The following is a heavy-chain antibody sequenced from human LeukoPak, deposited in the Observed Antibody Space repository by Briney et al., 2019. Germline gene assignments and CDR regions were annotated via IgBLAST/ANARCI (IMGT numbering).Heavy chain of an antibody. V-gene: IGHV4-59*01. D-gene: IGHD5/OR15-5a*01. CDR2: IYYSGSP. J-gene: IGHJ4*02. CDR3: ARGSSTIYFDY. CDR1: GDSISSYY. Sequence: PSETLSLTCIVSGDSISSYYWNWIRQPPGKGLEWIGYIYYSGSPNYNPSLKSRVTISVDTSKNQFSLNLTSVTAADTAVYYCARGSSTIYFDYWGQGTLVTVSS.